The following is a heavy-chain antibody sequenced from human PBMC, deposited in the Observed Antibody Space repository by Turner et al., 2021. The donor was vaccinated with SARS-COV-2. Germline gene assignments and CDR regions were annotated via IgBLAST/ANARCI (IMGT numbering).Heavy chain of an antibody. CDR2: IYWDDDK. CDR1: GFSLSTSGVG. CDR3: AHKVVAAIFDY. Sequence: QITLKESGPTLAKLTQTLSLNCTFSGFSLSTSGVGVAWIRQPPGKALGWLELIYWDDDKLYSPSLMSRLTITKDTSKNQVVLTMTNMDPVDTATYYCAHKVVAAIFDYWGQGTLVTVSS. V-gene: IGHV2-5*02. J-gene: IGHJ4*02. D-gene: IGHD2-15*01.